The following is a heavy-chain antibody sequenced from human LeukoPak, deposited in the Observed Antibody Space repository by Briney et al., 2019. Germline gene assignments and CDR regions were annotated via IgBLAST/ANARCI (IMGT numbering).Heavy chain of an antibody. D-gene: IGHD1-7*01. V-gene: IGHV4-4*09. CDR3: ARRTLAYYFDY. J-gene: IGHJ4*02. CDR1: GGSISSYY. CDR2: IYTSGST. Sequence: SETLSLTCTVSGGSISSYYWSWIRQPPGKGLEWIGYIYTSGSTNYNPSLKSRVTISVDTSKNQFSLKLSSVTAADTAVYYCARRTLAYYFDYWGQGTLVTVSS.